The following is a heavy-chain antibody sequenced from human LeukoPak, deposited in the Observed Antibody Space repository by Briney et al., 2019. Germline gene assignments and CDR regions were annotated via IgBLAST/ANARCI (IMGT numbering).Heavy chain of an antibody. CDR1: GDSVSSNSAA. CDR3: ASTKAVAGTWSPFDY. V-gene: IGHV6-1*01. J-gene: IGHJ4*02. D-gene: IGHD6-19*01. CDR2: TYYRSKWYN. Sequence: SQTLSLTCAISGDSVSSNSAAWNWIRQSPSRGLEWLGRTYYRSKWYNDYAVSVKCRITINPDTSKNQFSLQLNSVTPEDTAVYYCASTKAVAGTWSPFDYWGQGTLVTVSS.